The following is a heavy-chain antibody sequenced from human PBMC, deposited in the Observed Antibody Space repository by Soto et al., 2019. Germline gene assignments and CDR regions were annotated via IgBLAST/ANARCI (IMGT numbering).Heavy chain of an antibody. D-gene: IGHD6-19*01. CDR2: ISGSGGVS. J-gene: IGHJ5*02. CDR3: ATRYSSGWSRYNWFGP. V-gene: IGHV3-23*01. CDR1: GFTFSSFA. Sequence: VWSLRLSCAASGFTFSSFAMNWVRQTPGRGLEWVSIISGSGGVSYYSDSVRGRFTISRDNSKNTLYLQMDGLRDDDTAIYYCATRYSSGWSRYNWFGPWGQGTLVTVSS.